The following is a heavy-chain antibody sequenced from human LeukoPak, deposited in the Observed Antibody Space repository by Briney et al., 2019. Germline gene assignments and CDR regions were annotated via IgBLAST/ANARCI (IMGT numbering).Heavy chain of an antibody. D-gene: IGHD5-12*01. J-gene: IGHJ5*02. CDR3: ARGGYMSNWFEH. CDR2: IHDSGIT. Sequence: SETLSLTCSVSGGSISDSYWSWIRQPPGKGLEWIGKIHDSGITNYNPSLKSRVTFSVDTSKKQFSLNLNSVTAADTAVYYCARGGYMSNWFEHWGQGAPVTVSS. V-gene: IGHV4-59*01. CDR1: GGSISDSY.